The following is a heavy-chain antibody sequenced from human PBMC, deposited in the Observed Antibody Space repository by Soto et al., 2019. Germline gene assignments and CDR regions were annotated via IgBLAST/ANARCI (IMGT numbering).Heavy chain of an antibody. CDR2: ISAYNGNT. CDR3: ARLSGVRGVIYYYGMDV. J-gene: IGHJ6*02. V-gene: IGHV1-18*01. CDR1: GYTFTSYG. Sequence: ASVKVSCKASGYTFTSYGISWVRQAPGQGLEWMGWISAYNGNTNYAQKLQGRVTMTTDTSTSTAYMELRSLRSDDTAVYYCARLSGVRGVIYYYGMDVWGQGTTVTVSS. D-gene: IGHD3-10*01.